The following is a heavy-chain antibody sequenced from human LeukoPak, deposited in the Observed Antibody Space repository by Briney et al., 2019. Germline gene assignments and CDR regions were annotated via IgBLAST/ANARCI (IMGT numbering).Heavy chain of an antibody. D-gene: IGHD2-2*01. CDR3: ARDPLLVEGLYYYYGMDV. J-gene: IGHJ6*02. Sequence: GGSLRLSCAASGFTFSSYVMHWVRQAPGKGLEWVAVISYDGSNKYYADSVKGRFTISRDNSKNTLYLQMNSLRAEDTAVYYCARDPLLVEGLYYYYGMDVWGQGTTVTVSS. CDR1: GFTFSSYV. V-gene: IGHV3-30-3*01. CDR2: ISYDGSNK.